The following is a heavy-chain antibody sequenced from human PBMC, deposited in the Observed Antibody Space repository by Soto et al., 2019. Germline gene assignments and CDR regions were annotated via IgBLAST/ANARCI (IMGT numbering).Heavy chain of an antibody. CDR3: AKYFPEVIVLVPVYYYYYGMDV. V-gene: IGHV3-30*18. Sequence: PGGSLRLSCAASGFTFSSYGMHWVRQAPGKGLEWVAVISYDGSNKYYADSVKGRFTISRDNSKNTLYLQMNSLRAEDTAVYYCAKYFPEVIVLVPVYYYYYGMDVWGQGTTVTVSS. CDR1: GFTFSSYG. CDR2: ISYDGSNK. D-gene: IGHD2-2*01. J-gene: IGHJ6*02.